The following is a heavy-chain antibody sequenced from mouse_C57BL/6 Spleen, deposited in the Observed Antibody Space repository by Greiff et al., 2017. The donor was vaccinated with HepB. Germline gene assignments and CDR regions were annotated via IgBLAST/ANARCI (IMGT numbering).Heavy chain of an antibody. CDR1: GFTFSSYT. D-gene: IGHD2-4*01. Sequence: EVQLVESGGGLVKPGGSLKLSCAASGFTFSSYTMSWVRQTPEKRLEWVATISGGGGNTYYPDSVKGRFTISRDNAKNTLYLQMSSLRSEDTALYYCARQVSRNDYEYYFDYWGQGTTLTVSS. J-gene: IGHJ2*01. V-gene: IGHV5-9*01. CDR3: ARQVSRNDYEYYFDY. CDR2: ISGGGGNT.